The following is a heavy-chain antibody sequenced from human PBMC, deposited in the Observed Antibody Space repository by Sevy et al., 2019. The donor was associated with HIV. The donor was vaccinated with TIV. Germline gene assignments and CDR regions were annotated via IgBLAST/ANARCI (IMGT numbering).Heavy chain of an antibody. D-gene: IGHD1-26*01. Sequence: GGSLRLSCAASGFTFSSYSMNWVRQAPGKGLEWVSSISTISSYIYYEDSVKGRFTISRDNAKNSLYLQMNSLRAEDTAVYYCARDEVGGSYWEFDYWGQGTLVTVSS. CDR3: ARDEVGGSYWEFDY. V-gene: IGHV3-21*01. J-gene: IGHJ4*02. CDR2: ISTISSYI. CDR1: GFTFSSYS.